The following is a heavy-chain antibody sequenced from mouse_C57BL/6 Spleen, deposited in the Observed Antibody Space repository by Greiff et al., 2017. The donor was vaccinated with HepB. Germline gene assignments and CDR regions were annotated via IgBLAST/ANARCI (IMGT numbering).Heavy chain of an antibody. CDR1: YTFTDYYM. Sequence: VQLKESGPELVKPGASVKMSCKASGYTFTDYYMHWVKQKPGKGLEWIGEIYPGSGNTYYNEKFKGKATLTADTSSSTAYMQLSSLTSEDSAVYFCAKLGLDYWGQGTTLTVSS. J-gene: IGHJ2*01. V-gene: IGHV1-83*01. D-gene: IGHD4-1*01. CDR2: YPGSGNTY. CDR3: KLGLDY.